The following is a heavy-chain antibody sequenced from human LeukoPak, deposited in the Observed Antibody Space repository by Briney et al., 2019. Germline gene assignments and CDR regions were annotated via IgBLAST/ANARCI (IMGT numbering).Heavy chain of an antibody. J-gene: IGHJ4*02. CDR2: ISSSSSYI. CDR3: ARVARYYDSSGYYNY. D-gene: IGHD3-22*01. Sequence: GGSLRLSCAASGFTFSSYSMNWVRQAPGKGLEWVSSISSSSSYIYYADSVKGRFTISRDNAKNSLYLQMNSLRVEDTAVYYCARVARYYDSSGYYNYWGQGTLVTVSS. CDR1: GFTFSSYS. V-gene: IGHV3-21*01.